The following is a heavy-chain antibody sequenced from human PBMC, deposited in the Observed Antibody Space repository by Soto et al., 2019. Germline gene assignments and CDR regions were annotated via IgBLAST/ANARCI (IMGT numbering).Heavy chain of an antibody. J-gene: IGHJ4*02. D-gene: IGHD2-21*01. CDR2: IYYSGST. CDR3: ARASAPSLIGLGKYYFDY. Sequence: SETLSLTCTVSGGSISSGGYYWSWIRQHPGKGLEWIGYIYYSGSTYYNPSLKSRVTISVDTSKNQFSLKLSSVTAADTAVYYCARASAPSLIGLGKYYFDYWGQGTLVTVSS. CDR1: GGSISSGGYY. V-gene: IGHV4-31*03.